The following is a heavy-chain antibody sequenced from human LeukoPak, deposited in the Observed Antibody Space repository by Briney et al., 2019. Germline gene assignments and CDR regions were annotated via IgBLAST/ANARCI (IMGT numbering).Heavy chain of an antibody. CDR2: IVVGSGNT. J-gene: IGHJ3*01. CDR1: GLTFTSSA. D-gene: IGHD3-22*01. Sequence: SVKLSCNASGLTFTSSAVQWVRQARGQRLEWIGWIVVGSGNTNYAQKFQERVTITRDMSTSLVYMELSSLRSEDAAVYYCAAEAAYYYDSRDAFDVWGQGTMVTVSS. CDR3: AAEAAYYYDSRDAFDV. V-gene: IGHV1-58*01.